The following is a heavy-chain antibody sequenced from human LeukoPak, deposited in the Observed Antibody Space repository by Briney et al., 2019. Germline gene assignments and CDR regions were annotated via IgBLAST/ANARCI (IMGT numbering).Heavy chain of an antibody. V-gene: IGHV1-69*06. D-gene: IGHD3-9*01. J-gene: IGHJ3*02. Sequence: ASVKVSCKASGGTFSSYAISWVRQAPGQGLEWMGGIIPIFGTANYAQKFQGRVTITADKSTSTAYMELSSLRSEDTAVYYCARSRPIRYVAFDIWGQGTMVTVSS. CDR2: IIPIFGTA. CDR3: ARSRPIRYVAFDI. CDR1: GGTFSSYA.